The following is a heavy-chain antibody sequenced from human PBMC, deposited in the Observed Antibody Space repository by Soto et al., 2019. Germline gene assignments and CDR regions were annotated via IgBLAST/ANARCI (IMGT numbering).Heavy chain of an antibody. V-gene: IGHV1-3*01. CDR2: INAGNGNT. Sequence: QVQLVQSGAEVKKPGASVKVSCKASGYTFTSYAMHWVRQAPGQRLEWMGWINAGNGNTNYAQKLQGRVTMTTDTSTSTAYMELRSLRSDDTAVYYCARRVEGYSSGWYGWFDPWGQGTLVTVSS. J-gene: IGHJ5*02. D-gene: IGHD6-19*01. CDR1: GYTFTSYA. CDR3: ARRVEGYSSGWYGWFDP.